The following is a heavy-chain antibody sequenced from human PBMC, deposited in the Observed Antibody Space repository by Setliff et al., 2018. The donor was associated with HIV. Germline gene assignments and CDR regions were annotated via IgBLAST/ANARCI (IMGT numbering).Heavy chain of an antibody. CDR2: IYHSGTT. J-gene: IGHJ4*02. D-gene: IGHD2-21*01. CDR1: GYSISSGYY. Sequence: SETLSLTCGVSGYSISSGYYWGWIRQTPGKGLEWIGSIYHSGTTYYNPSLRSRVTISVDTSKNQFSLTLNSVTAADTAMYYCATYAGNGGGKGYWGQGTLVTSPQ. V-gene: IGHV4-38-2*01. CDR3: ATYAGNGGGKGY.